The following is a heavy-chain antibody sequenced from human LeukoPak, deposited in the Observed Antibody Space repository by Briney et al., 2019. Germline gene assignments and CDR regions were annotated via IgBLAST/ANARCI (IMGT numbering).Heavy chain of an antibody. CDR1: GGSISSYY. D-gene: IGHD6-6*01. CDR2: IYYSGST. J-gene: IGHJ5*02. V-gene: IGHV4-59*12. CDR3: ARDSGAARRVNWFDP. Sequence: SETLSLTCTVSGGSISSYYWSWIRQPPGKGLEWIGYIYYSGSTNYNPSLKSRVTISVDTSKNQFSLKLSSVTAADTAVYYCARDSGAARRVNWFDPWGQGTLVTVSS.